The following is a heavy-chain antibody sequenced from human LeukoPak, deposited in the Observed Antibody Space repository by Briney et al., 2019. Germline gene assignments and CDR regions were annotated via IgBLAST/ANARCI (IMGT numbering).Heavy chain of an antibody. D-gene: IGHD3-3*01. CDR3: AKGPLEWLYSYYYMDV. CDR2: ISGSGGRT. V-gene: IGHV3-23*01. CDR1: GFTLRSYA. J-gene: IGHJ6*03. Sequence: PGRSLRPSGPPAGFTLRSYAMSWASQPPGRGMGWAAIISGSGGRTYYADSVKGRFTIPRDNSKNTLSLQMNSLRAEDTAVYYCAKGPLEWLYSYYYMDVWGKGTTVTVPS.